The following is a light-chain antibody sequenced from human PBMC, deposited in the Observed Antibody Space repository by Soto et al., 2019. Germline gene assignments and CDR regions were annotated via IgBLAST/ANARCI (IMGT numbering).Light chain of an antibody. J-gene: IGLJ2*01. V-gene: IGLV1-51*02. CDR3: GTWDGSLSAVV. CDR2: ENN. CDR1: SSNIGNNY. Sequence: QAVLTQPPSVSAAPGQKVTISCTGSSSNIGNNYVSWYQQLPGTVPKLFIYENNKRPSGIPDRFSGSKSGTSATLGITGLQTGDEADYYCGTWDGSLSAVVFGGGTKVTVL.